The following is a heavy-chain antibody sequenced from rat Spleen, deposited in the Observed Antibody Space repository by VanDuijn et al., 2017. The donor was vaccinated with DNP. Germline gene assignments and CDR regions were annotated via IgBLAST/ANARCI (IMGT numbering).Heavy chain of an antibody. J-gene: IGHJ2*01. CDR2: ISYDGSST. V-gene: IGHV5-7*01. CDR3: ASWSPIAPISTSNY. Sequence: EVQLVESGGGLVQPGRSLKLSCAASGFTFSDYYMAWVRQAPTKGLEWVATISYDGSSTNYRDSVKGRFTISRDNAKSTLYLQMDSLRSEDTATYFCASWSPIAPISTSNYWGQGVMVTVSS. D-gene: IGHD1-2*01. CDR1: GFTFSDYY.